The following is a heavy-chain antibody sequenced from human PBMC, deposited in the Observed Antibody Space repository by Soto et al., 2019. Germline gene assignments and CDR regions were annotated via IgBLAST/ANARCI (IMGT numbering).Heavy chain of an antibody. CDR3: TTLGPS. J-gene: IGHJ5*02. CDR2: VKTKSEGETT. CDR1: GFTFGDAW. V-gene: IGHV3-15*07. Sequence: NPGGSLRLSCVASGFTFGDAWMIWVRQAAGKGLEWVGHVKTKSEGETTDYAAPVKGRFTIWRDDSTNTLYLQMNSLKSEHTGEYFCTTLGPSWGQGTQVTVSS.